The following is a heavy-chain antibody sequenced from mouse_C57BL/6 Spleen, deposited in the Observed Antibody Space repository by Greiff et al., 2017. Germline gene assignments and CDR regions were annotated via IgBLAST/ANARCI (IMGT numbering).Heavy chain of an antibody. CDR2: IYPGDGDT. D-gene: IGHD1-1*01. CDR1: GYAFSSSW. CDR3: ARAITTVVAPDY. Sequence: QVQLQQSGPELVKPGASVKISCKASGYAFSSSWMNWVKQRPGKGLEWIGRIYPGDGDTNYNGKFKGKATLTADKSSSTAYMQLSSLTSEDSAVYFCARAITTVVAPDYWGQGTTLTVSS. J-gene: IGHJ2*01. V-gene: IGHV1-82*01.